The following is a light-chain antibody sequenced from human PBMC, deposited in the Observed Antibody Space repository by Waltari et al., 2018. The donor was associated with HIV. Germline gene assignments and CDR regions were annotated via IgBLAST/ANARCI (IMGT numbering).Light chain of an antibody. Sequence: SYELTQPPSVSVSPGQTARIPCSGDALPRKYAFWYQQMSGQAPVLVIYEDNRRPSGIPERCSGSSSGTMATLTISGAQVEDEGDYYCYSTDDSGNPLAVFGGGTQLTVL. CDR1: ALPRKY. CDR2: EDN. V-gene: IGLV3-10*01. CDR3: YSTDDSGNPLAV. J-gene: IGLJ7*01.